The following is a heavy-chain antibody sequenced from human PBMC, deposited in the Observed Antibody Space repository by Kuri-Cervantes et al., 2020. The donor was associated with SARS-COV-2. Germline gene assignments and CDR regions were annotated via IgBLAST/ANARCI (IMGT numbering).Heavy chain of an antibody. V-gene: IGHV3-30*02. CDR2: IRYDGSNK. Sequence: GESLKISCAASGFPFSSCGMHWVRQAPGKGLEWVAFIRYDGSNKYYADSVQGRFTISRDNSKNTLYLQMNSLRAEDTAVYYCAKGLGYCSSTSCYEFDYWGQGTLVTVSS. D-gene: IGHD2-2*01. CDR1: GFPFSSCG. CDR3: AKGLGYCSSTSCYEFDY. J-gene: IGHJ4*02.